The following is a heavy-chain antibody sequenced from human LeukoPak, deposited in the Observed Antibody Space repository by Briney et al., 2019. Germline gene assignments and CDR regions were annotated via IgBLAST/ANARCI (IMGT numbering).Heavy chain of an antibody. Sequence: SQTLSLTCAISGDIVSSNSAAWNWIRQSPSRGLEWLGRTYYRSKWYNDYAVSVKSRITINPDTSKNQFSLQLNSVTPEDTAVYYCARGRYCSGGSCYLYYYYYGMDVWGQGTTVTVSS. CDR3: ARGRYCSGGSCYLYYYYYGMDV. D-gene: IGHD2-15*01. J-gene: IGHJ6*02. CDR2: TYYRSKWYN. V-gene: IGHV6-1*01. CDR1: GDIVSSNSAA.